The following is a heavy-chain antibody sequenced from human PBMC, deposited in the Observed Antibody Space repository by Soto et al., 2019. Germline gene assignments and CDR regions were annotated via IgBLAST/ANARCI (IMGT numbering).Heavy chain of an antibody. CDR1: GFTFSSYT. CDR2: MSYDGSNK. Sequence: GGSLRLSCAASGFTFSSYTMHWVRQAPGKGLEWVAVMSYDGSNKYYADSVKGRFTISRDNSKYTLYLQMNSLRAEDTAVYYCAKAPWTYYYDSSGYSWGQGTLVTASS. J-gene: IGHJ4*02. V-gene: IGHV3-30*18. D-gene: IGHD3-22*01. CDR3: AKAPWTYYYDSSGYS.